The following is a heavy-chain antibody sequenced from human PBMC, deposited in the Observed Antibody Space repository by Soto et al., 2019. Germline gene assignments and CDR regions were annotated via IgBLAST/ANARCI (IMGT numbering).Heavy chain of an antibody. CDR2: INPNSGGT. Sequence: YYMHWVRQAPGQGLEWMGWINPNSGGTNYAQKFQGRVTMTRDTSISTAYMELSRLRSDDTAVYYCARDDSGTAMVTGHGMDVWGQGTTVTVSS. V-gene: IGHV1-2*02. J-gene: IGHJ6*02. CDR3: ARDDSGTAMVTGHGMDV. CDR1: YY. D-gene: IGHD5-18*01.